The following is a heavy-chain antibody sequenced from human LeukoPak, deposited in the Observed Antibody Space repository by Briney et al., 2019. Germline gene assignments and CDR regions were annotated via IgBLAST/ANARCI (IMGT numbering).Heavy chain of an antibody. Sequence: ASVKVSCKASGYTFTNYVISWVRQAPGQGLEWMGWISAYNGNTDYPQNLQGRVTMTTDTSTSTAYMDLRSLRSDDTAVYYCARSPTTMVPYLDYWGQGTLVTVSS. CDR1: GYTFTNYV. J-gene: IGHJ4*02. CDR2: ISAYNGNT. CDR3: ARSPTTMVPYLDY. V-gene: IGHV1-18*01. D-gene: IGHD5-18*01.